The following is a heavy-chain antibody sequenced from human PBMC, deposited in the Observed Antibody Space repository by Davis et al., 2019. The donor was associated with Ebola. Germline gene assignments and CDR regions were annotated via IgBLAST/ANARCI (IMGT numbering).Heavy chain of an antibody. V-gene: IGHV3-33*01. CDR2: IWYDGSNK. D-gene: IGHD4-17*01. Sequence: GESLKISCAASGFTFSSYGMHWVRQAPGKGLEWVAVIWYDGSNKYYADSVKGRFPISRDNSKNTLYLQMKSLRAEDTAVYYCARVSPAGEMDVWGKGTTVTVSS. J-gene: IGHJ6*04. CDR3: ARVSPAGEMDV. CDR1: GFTFSSYG.